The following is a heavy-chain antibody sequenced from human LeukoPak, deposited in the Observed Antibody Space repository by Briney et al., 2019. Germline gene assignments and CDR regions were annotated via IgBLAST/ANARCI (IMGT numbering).Heavy chain of an antibody. J-gene: IGHJ3*02. CDR1: GGPISSYY. V-gene: IGHV4-59*12. CDR2: IYYSGGT. CDR3: ARVGGITMIVVLITDAFDI. Sequence: SETLSLTCTVCGGPISSYYWSWVRQPPGKGLEWIGYIYYSGGTNYNPSLKSRVTISVDTSKNQFSLKLRSVTAADTAVYYCARVGGITMIVVLITDAFDIWGQGTMVTVSS. D-gene: IGHD3-22*01.